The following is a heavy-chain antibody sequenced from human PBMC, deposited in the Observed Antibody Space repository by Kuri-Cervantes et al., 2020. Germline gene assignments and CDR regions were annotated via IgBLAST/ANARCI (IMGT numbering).Heavy chain of an antibody. J-gene: IGHJ4*02. Sequence: SETLSLTCTVSGGSISSYYWSWIRQPPGKGLEWIGYIYYSGSTNYNPSLKSRVTISVDTSKNQFSLKLSSVTAEDTAVYYCARDNAVEMYSSSWYTFDYWGQGTLVTVSS. CDR1: GGSISSYY. CDR2: IYYSGST. V-gene: IGHV4-59*12. CDR3: ARDNAVEMYSSSWYTFDY. D-gene: IGHD6-13*01.